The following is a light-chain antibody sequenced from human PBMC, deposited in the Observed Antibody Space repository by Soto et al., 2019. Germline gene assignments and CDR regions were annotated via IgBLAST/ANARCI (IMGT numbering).Light chain of an antibody. CDR3: QSYDRTLSGFV. V-gene: IGLV1-40*01. Sequence: QSVLTQPPSVSGAPGQRVTISCTGSSSNIGAGYDVHWYQQLPGTAPKLLIYGNSNRPSGVPDRFSGSKSGTSASLAITGLQVEDEADYYCQSYDRTLSGFVFGGGTKLTVL. J-gene: IGLJ2*01. CDR1: SSNIGAGYD. CDR2: GNS.